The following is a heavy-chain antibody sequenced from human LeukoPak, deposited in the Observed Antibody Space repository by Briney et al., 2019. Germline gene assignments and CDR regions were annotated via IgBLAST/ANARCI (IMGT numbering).Heavy chain of an antibody. D-gene: IGHD2-21*02. CDR3: ARDLVPYCGGDCYSNGSDY. CDR2: ISYDGSNK. CDR1: GFTFSSYA. Sequence: GRSLRLSCAASGFTFSSYAMHWVRQAPGKGLEWVAVISYDGSNKYYADSVKGRFTISRDNSKNTLYLQMNSLRAEDTAVYYCARDLVPYCGGDCYSNGSDYWGQGTLVTVSS. J-gene: IGHJ4*02. V-gene: IGHV3-30*01.